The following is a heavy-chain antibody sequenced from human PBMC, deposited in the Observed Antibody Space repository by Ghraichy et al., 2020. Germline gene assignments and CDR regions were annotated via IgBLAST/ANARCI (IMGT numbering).Heavy chain of an antibody. CDR1: GFTFSSYG. Sequence: LSLTCAASGFTFSSYGMHWVRQAPGKGLEWVAVIWYDGSNKYYADSVKGRFTISRDNSKNTLYLQMNSLRAEDTAMYYCARDKYDYVWGSYRPRYYYYGMDVWGQGTTVTVSS. CDR3: ARDKYDYVWGSYRPRYYYYGMDV. V-gene: IGHV3-33*01. D-gene: IGHD3-16*02. CDR2: IWYDGSNK. J-gene: IGHJ6*02.